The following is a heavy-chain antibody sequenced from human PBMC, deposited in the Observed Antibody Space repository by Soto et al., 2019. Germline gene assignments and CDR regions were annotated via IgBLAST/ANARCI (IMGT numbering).Heavy chain of an antibody. V-gene: IGHV4-34*01. CDR1: GGSFSGYY. D-gene: IGHD6-6*01. CDR2: INHSGST. J-gene: IGHJ6*02. CDR3: ARVRPMSIAARRHPYYYYGMDV. Sequence: PSETLSLTCAVYGGSFSGYYWSWIRQPPGKGLEWIGEINHSGSTNYNPSLKSRVTISVGTSKNQFSLKLSSVTAADTAVYYCARVRPMSIAARRHPYYYYGMDVWGQGTTVTVSS.